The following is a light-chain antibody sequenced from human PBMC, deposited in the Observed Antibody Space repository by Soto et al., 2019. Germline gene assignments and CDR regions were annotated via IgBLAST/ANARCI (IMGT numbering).Light chain of an antibody. Sequence: QSVLTQPPSASGTPGQRVTISCSGSSSNIGRNTVNWYQQLPGTAPKLLIYSNNQRPSGVPDRFSGSKSGTSAPLAISGLQSEDEADYYCAAWDDSLNGLVFGGGTKLTVL. CDR2: SNN. J-gene: IGLJ3*02. CDR3: AAWDDSLNGLV. CDR1: SSNIGRNT. V-gene: IGLV1-44*01.